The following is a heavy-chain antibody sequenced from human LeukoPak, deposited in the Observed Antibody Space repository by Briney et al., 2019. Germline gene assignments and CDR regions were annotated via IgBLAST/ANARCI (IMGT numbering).Heavy chain of an antibody. D-gene: IGHD6-6*01. CDR1: GFTFSSYW. CDR3: ASGVHQYETRPDHFDY. V-gene: IGHV3-7*01. Sequence: GGSLRLSCAASGFTFSSYWMSWVRQAPGKGLEWVANIKQDGSEKYYVDSVKGRFTISRDNAKNSLYLQMNSLRAEDTALYYCASGVHQYETRPDHFDYWGQGTLVTVSS. CDR2: IKQDGSEK. J-gene: IGHJ4*02.